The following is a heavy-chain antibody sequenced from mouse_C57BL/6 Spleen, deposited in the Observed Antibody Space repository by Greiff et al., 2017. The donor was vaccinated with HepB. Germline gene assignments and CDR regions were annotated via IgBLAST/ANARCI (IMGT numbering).Heavy chain of an antibody. V-gene: IGHV5-6*03. CDR3: ARQDGYPPYAMDY. CDR2: ISSGGSYT. D-gene: IGHD2-3*01. Sequence: DVKLVESGGGLVQPGGSLKLSCAASGFTFSSYGMSWVRQTPDKRLEWVATISSGGSYTYYPDSVKGRFTISRDNAKNTLYLQMSSLKSEDTAMYYCARQDGYPPYAMDYWGKGTSVTVSS. CDR1: GFTFSSYG. J-gene: IGHJ4*01.